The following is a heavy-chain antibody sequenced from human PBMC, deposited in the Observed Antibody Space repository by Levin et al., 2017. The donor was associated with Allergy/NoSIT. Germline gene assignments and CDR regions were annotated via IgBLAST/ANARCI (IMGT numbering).Heavy chain of an antibody. CDR3: ARDCTMAAAGSGCDAFDI. D-gene: IGHD6-13*01. V-gene: IGHV3-53*01. J-gene: IGHJ3*02. CDR2: IYSGGST. Sequence: PGGSLRLSCAASGFTVSSNYMSWVRQAPGKGLEWVSVIYSGGSTYYADSVKGRFTISRDNSKNTLYLQMNSLRAEDTAVYYCARDCTMAAAGSGCDAFDIWGQGTMVTVSS. CDR1: GFTVSSNY.